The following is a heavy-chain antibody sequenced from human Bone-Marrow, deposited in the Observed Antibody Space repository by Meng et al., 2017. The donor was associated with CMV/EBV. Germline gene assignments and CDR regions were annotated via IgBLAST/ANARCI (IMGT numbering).Heavy chain of an antibody. CDR1: GFTFTDYY. Sequence: LSCAASGFTFTDYYMSWVRQAPGKGLEWVSYITTSSTYTIYADSVRGRFTISRDDAKNSLYLQMNSLRAEDTAVYYCATSGSGYSFGEWGQGTLVTVSS. CDR2: ITTSSTYT. J-gene: IGHJ4*02. D-gene: IGHD3-3*01. V-gene: IGHV3-11*06. CDR3: ATSGSGYSFGE.